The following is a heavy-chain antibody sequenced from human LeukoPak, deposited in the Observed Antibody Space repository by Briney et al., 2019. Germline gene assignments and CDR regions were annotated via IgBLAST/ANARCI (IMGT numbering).Heavy chain of an antibody. V-gene: IGHV4-59*01. CDR1: GGSISSYY. D-gene: IGHD4-23*01. J-gene: IGHJ4*02. Sequence: SETLSLTCTVSGGSISSYYWSWIRQPPGKGLEGIGYIYYSGSTNYNPSLKSRVTISVATSKNQFSLKLSSVTAADTAVYYCATVDYGGNFDYWGQGTLVTVSS. CDR3: ATVDYGGNFDY. CDR2: IYYSGST.